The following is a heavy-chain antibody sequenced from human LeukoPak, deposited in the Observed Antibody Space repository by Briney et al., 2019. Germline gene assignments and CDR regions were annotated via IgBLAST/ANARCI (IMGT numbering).Heavy chain of an antibody. CDR1: GFTVSSNY. CDR3: AKDTSYSSTKLDY. CDR2: ISWNSGNI. Sequence: GGSLRLSCAASGFTVSSNYMSWVRQAPGKGLEWVSGISWNSGNIGYAASVKGRFTISRDNAKNSLYLQMNSLGAEDTALYYCAKDTSYSSTKLDYWGQGTLVTVSS. J-gene: IGHJ4*02. D-gene: IGHD2-15*01. V-gene: IGHV3-9*01.